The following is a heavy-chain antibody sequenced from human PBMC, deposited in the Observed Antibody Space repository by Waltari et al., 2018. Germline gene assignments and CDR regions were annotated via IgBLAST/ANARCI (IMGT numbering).Heavy chain of an antibody. Sequence: QVQLVESGGGLCQPGRSLRLSCQAPGFPFSTSPQHSVRQAPGKGMEWVAVISSDGTNKYYADSVKGRFTISRDNSKNTLYLQMNSLRAEDTAVYYCARDSVGYSYGDYWGQGTLVTVSS. CDR3: ARDSVGYSYGDY. V-gene: IGHV3-30*04. J-gene: IGHJ4*02. CDR2: ISSDGTNK. CDR1: GFPFSTSP. D-gene: IGHD5-18*01.